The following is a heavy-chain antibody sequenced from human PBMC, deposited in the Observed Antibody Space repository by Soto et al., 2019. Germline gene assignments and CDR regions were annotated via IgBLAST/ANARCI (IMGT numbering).Heavy chain of an antibody. CDR3: ARGPITTNPRFDP. J-gene: IGHJ5*02. Sequence: QVQLQQWGAGLLKPSETLSLTCAVYGGSFSGYYWSWIRQSQGKGLEWVGEINHSGSTNYNPSLKIRGTISIDTSKNQFSLKRSYVTAADTAVYYCARGPITTNPRFDPWGQGTLVTVSS. D-gene: IGHD3-22*01. CDR2: INHSGST. CDR1: GGSFSGYY. V-gene: IGHV4-34*01.